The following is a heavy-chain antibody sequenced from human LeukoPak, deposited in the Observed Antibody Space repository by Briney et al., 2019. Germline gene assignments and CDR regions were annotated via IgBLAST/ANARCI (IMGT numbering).Heavy chain of an antibody. V-gene: IGHV1-69*13. CDR1: GGTFSSYA. D-gene: IGHD6-19*01. CDR2: IIPIFGTA. CDR3: ARPHAYSSGWYYFDY. J-gene: IGHJ4*02. Sequence: ASVKVSCKASGGTFSSYAISWVRQAPGQGLEWMGRIIPIFGTANYAQKFQGRVTITADESTSTAYMELSSLRSEDTAVYYCARPHAYSSGWYYFDYWGQGTLVTVSS.